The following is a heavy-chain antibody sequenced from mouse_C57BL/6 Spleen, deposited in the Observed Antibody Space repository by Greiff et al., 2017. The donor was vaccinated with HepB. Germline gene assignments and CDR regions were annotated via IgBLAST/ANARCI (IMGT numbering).Heavy chain of an antibody. CDR1: GYAFTNYL. V-gene: IGHV1-54*01. D-gene: IGHD1-1*01. CDR3: ARSGDYYGSSSDY. Sequence: QVQLKQSGAELVRPGTSVKVSCKASGYAFTNYLIEWVKQRPGQGLEWIGVINPGSGGTNYNEKFKGKATLTADKSSSTAYMQLSSLTSEDSAVYFCARSGDYYGSSSDYWGQGTTLTVSS. J-gene: IGHJ2*01. CDR2: INPGSGGT.